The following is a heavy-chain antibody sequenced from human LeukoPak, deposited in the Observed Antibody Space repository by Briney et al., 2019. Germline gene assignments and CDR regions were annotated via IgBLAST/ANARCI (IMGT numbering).Heavy chain of an antibody. J-gene: IGHJ4*02. CDR2: VSYDGSNK. V-gene: IGHV3-30-3*01. Sequence: RGALRLSCAASGFTFSNHAMHWVRQAPGKGLEWVAVVSYDGSNKYYAHSVKGRFTISRDNSKNTLYLQMNSLRAEDAAIYYCATIGDRRTGELYRIDYWGQGTLVTVSS. D-gene: IGHD7-27*01. CDR3: ATIGDRRTGELYRIDY. CDR1: GFTFSNHA.